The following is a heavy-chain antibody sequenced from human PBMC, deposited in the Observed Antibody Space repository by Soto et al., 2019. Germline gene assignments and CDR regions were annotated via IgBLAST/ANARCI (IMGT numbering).Heavy chain of an antibody. CDR3: ARVEAVAGLYNYHGLDV. CDR1: GGTFSNYA. J-gene: IGHJ6*02. Sequence: QVQLVQSGAEVKKPGSSVKVSCKVSGGTFSNYAIDWVRLAPGHGLEWMGGIVPIFGTTYYTQKFQGRATSIADASTTTAYLEMSSLRPEDTAIYYCARVEAVAGLYNYHGLDVWGQGTAVTVSS. V-gene: IGHV1-69*12. CDR2: IVPIFGTT. D-gene: IGHD6-19*01.